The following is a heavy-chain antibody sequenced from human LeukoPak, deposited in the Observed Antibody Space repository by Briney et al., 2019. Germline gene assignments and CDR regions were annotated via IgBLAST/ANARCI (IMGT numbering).Heavy chain of an antibody. V-gene: IGHV3-7*01. Sequence: GGSLRLSCAASGFTFSSYWVGWVRQAPGRGLEWVANIKQDGSEKNYVDSVKGRFTISRDNAKNSLYLQMNSLRVEDTAVYYCARELWPGDYWGQGTLVTVSS. CDR3: ARELWPGDY. CDR1: GFTFSSYW. D-gene: IGHD3-16*01. CDR2: IKQDGSEK. J-gene: IGHJ4*02.